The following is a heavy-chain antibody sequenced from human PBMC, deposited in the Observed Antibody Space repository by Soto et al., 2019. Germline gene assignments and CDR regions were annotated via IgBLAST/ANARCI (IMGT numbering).Heavy chain of an antibody. CDR3: ARDRATIPYTAMVHFDY. CDR1: GYTFTSYG. D-gene: IGHD5-18*01. CDR2: ISAYNGNT. Sequence: ASVKVSCKASGYTFTSYGISWVRQAPGQGREWMGWISAYNGNTNYAQKLQGRVTMTTDTSTSTAYMELRSLRSDDTAVYYCARDRATIPYTAMVHFDYWGQGTLVTVSS. J-gene: IGHJ4*02. V-gene: IGHV1-18*04.